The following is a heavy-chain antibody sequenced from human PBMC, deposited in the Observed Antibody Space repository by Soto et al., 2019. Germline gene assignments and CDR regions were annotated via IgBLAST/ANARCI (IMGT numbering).Heavy chain of an antibody. CDR1: GYTITGYY. V-gene: IGHV1-2*02. CDR3: AKNGQPPYYYYGLDV. J-gene: IGHJ6*02. D-gene: IGHD2-8*01. CDR2: INPNSGGT. Sequence: ASVKVSCKASGYTITGYYMHWVRQAQGQGLEWMGWINPNSGGTNYAQRFQGRVSMTIDTSTTTAYMELRTLTSDDTAVYYCAKNGQPPYYYYGLDVWGQGTTVTVSS.